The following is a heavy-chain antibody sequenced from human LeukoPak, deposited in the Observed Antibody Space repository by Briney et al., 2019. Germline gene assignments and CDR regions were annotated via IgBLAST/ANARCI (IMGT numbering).Heavy chain of an antibody. CDR1: GGSFSGYY. CDR3: ARGGYYDILTGYYPSVDFDY. CDR2: INHSGST. Sequence: SETLSLTCAVYGGSFSGYYWSWLRQPPGKGLEWIGEINHSGSTNYNPSLKSRVTISVDTSKNQFSLKLSSVTAADTAVYYCARGGYYDILTGYYPSVDFDYWGQGTLVTVSS. V-gene: IGHV4-34*01. D-gene: IGHD3-9*01. J-gene: IGHJ4*02.